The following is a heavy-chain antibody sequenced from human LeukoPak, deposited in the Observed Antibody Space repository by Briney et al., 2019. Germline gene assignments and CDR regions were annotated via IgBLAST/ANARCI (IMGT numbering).Heavy chain of an antibody. Sequence: GGSLRLSCAASGFTFSSYAMSWVRQAPGKGLEWVSAISGSGGSTYYADSVKGRFTISRDNSKNTLYLQMNSLRAEDTAVYYCGKDESAGAGTLLAYWGQGTLVTVSS. D-gene: IGHD6-13*01. CDR2: ISGSGGST. V-gene: IGHV3-23*01. CDR3: GKDESAGAGTLLAY. CDR1: GFTFSSYA. J-gene: IGHJ4*02.